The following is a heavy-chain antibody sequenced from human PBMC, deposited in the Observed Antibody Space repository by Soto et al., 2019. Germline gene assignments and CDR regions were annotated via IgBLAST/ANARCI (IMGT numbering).Heavy chain of an antibody. CDR1: GFTFSSYA. CDR3: AKEGANSSSWRFPDYGMDV. Sequence: GGSLRLSCAASGFTFSSYAMSWVRQAPGKGLEWVSAISGSGGSTYYADSVKGRFTISRDNSKNTLYLQMNSLRAEDTAVYYCAKEGANSSSWRFPDYGMDVWGQGTTVTVSS. D-gene: IGHD6-13*01. J-gene: IGHJ6*02. CDR2: ISGSGGST. V-gene: IGHV3-23*01.